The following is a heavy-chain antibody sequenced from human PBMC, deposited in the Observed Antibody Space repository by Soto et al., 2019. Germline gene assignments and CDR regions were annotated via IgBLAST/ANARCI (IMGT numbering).Heavy chain of an antibody. CDR1: GYTFTGYY. CDR3: ARDQYYDFWSGYYTGTYYYYYGMDV. CDR2: INPNSGGT. D-gene: IGHD3-3*01. Sequence: QVQLVQSGAEVKKPGASVKVSCKASGYTFTGYYMHWVRQAPGQGLEWMGWINPNSGGTNYAQKFQGRVTMTRDTSISTAYMELSRLRSDDTAVYYCARDQYYDFWSGYYTGTYYYYYGMDVWGQGTTVTVSS. J-gene: IGHJ6*02. V-gene: IGHV1-2*02.